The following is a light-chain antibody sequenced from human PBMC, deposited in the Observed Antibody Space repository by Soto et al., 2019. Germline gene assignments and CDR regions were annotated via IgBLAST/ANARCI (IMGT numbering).Light chain of an antibody. Sequence: DIQMTQSPSTLSAFVGDSVAITCRASQTISNFLAWYQQKPGKAPKLLFYRASNLEGGVPSRFSGGGSGTVFTLTINSLQPDDSATYYCQQYKSYPWTFGQGTKVEIK. J-gene: IGKJ1*01. CDR3: QQYKSYPWT. CDR2: RAS. V-gene: IGKV1-5*03. CDR1: QTISNF.